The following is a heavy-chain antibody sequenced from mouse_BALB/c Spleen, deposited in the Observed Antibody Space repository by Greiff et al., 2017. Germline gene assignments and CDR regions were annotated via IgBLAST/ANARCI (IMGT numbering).Heavy chain of an antibody. V-gene: IGHV1S81*02. CDR2: INPSNGGT. D-gene: IGHD2-14*01. CDR3: TRVLRYDEAGFAY. CDR1: GYTFTSYY. Sequence: QVQLQQPGAELVKPGASVKLSCKASGYTFTSYYMYWVKQRPGQGLEWIGGINPSNGGTNYNEKFKSKATLTVDKSSSTAYMQLSSLTSEDSAVYYCTRVLRYDEAGFAYWGQGTLVTVSA. J-gene: IGHJ3*01.